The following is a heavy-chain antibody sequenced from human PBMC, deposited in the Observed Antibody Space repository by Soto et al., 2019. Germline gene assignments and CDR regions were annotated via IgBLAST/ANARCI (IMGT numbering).Heavy chain of an antibody. V-gene: IGHV4-30-2*01. D-gene: IGHD2-15*01. CDR2: SYHSEST. J-gene: IGHJ6*02. CDR3: ARHHFYCPGGSCYLQAYHYYGLDG. CDR1: GGSITSGGYS. Sequence: LTCAVCGGSITSGGYSWSLIRQPPGKGLEWIGYSYHSESTYYNPSLKSRVTISVYRSKNQFSLKLSSVTSADTAVYYCARHHFYCPGGSCYLQAYHYYGLDGWGQGTTVTVSS.